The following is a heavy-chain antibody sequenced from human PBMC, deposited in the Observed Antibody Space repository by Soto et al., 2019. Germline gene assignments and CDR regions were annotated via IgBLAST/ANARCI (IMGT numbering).Heavy chain of an antibody. CDR1: GASISSYY. J-gene: IGHJ4*02. Sequence: SETLSLTCSVSGASISSYYWSCIRQPPGKGLEWLGYIYPSGTTSYNPSLQSRVTISLDTAKNQFSLKLTSATAADTAVYYCARHLNYNYFDYWGQGTLVTVSS. CDR3: ARHLNYNYFDY. CDR2: IYPSGTT. D-gene: IGHD3-10*01. V-gene: IGHV4-59*08.